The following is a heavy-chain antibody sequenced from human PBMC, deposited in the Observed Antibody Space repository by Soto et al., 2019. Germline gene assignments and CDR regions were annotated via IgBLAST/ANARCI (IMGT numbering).Heavy chain of an antibody. J-gene: IGHJ3*02. D-gene: IGHD7-27*01. CDR1: GASISNYY. Sequence: PSETLSLTCTVSGASISNYYGSWIRQPPGKGLEWIGYIYYGGSTNYNPSLKSRVTLSIDTSKNQFSLNLNSVTAADTAVYYCARHETGDRIFNIWGQGTMVTVS. V-gene: IGHV4-59*08. CDR3: ARHETGDRIFNI. CDR2: IYYGGST.